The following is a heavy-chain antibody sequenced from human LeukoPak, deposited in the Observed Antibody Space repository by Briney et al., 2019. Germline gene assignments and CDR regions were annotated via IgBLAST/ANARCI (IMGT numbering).Heavy chain of an antibody. D-gene: IGHD2-8*01. CDR1: GVPIKTYW. Sequence: GGSLRLSCAGSGVPIKTYWMHWVRQVPGKALVWVSRISPDGRSTTYADSVKGRFTISRDNSKNTLYLQMNSLRAEDTAVYYCARAPLLVSYFAYWGQGTLVTVSS. CDR2: ISPDGRST. CDR3: ARAPLLVSYFAY. V-gene: IGHV3-74*01. J-gene: IGHJ4*02.